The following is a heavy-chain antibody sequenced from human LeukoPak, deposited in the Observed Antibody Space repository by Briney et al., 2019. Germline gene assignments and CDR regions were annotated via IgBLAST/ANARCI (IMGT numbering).Heavy chain of an antibody. V-gene: IGHV4-39*07. CDR1: GGSMRSSSYY. J-gene: IGHJ6*03. CDR2: INHSGST. CDR3: ASSSVVVVAATLSGYMDV. D-gene: IGHD2-15*01. Sequence: SETLSLTCVVSGGSMRSSSYYWGWIRQPPGKGLEWIGEINHSGSTNYNPSLKSRVTISVDTSKNQFSLKLSSVTAADTAVYYCASSSVVVVAATLSGYMDVWGKGTTVTISS.